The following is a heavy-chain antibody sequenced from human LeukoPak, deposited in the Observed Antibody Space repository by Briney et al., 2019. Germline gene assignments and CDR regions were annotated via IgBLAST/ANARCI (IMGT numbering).Heavy chain of an antibody. Sequence: PGGSLRLSCAASGFTFSSYAMSWVRQAPGKGLEWVSAISGSGGSTYYADSVKGRFTISRDNSKNTLYLQMNSLRAEDTAVYYCAKDKSSGWYEGEFDPWGQGTLVTVSS. V-gene: IGHV3-23*01. J-gene: IGHJ5*02. CDR3: AKDKSSGWYEGEFDP. D-gene: IGHD6-13*01. CDR1: GFTFSSYA. CDR2: ISGSGGST.